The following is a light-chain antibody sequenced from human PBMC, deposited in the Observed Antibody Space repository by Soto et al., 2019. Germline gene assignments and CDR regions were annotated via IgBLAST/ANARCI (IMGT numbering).Light chain of an antibody. CDR1: QSLVHSDGNTH. Sequence: DVVMTQSPLSLPVTLGQPASISCRSTQSLVHSDGNTHLNWFQQRPGQSPRRLICKVSNRDSCVPDRFSGSASGTDFTLKISRVEAEDVGVYYCMQGTHWPYTFGQGTKLEIK. J-gene: IGKJ2*01. V-gene: IGKV2-30*02. CDR2: KVS. CDR3: MQGTHWPYT.